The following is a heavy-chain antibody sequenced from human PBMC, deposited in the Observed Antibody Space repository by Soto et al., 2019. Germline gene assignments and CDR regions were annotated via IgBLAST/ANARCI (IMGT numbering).Heavy chain of an antibody. Sequence: SETLSLTCAVYGGSFSGYYWSWIRQPPGKGLEWIGEINHSGSTNYNPSLKSRVTISVDTSRNQFSLKLSSVTAADTAVYYCERCDYYRSRGFDYWGPGTLVIVSS. CDR1: GGSFSGYY. V-gene: IGHV4-34*01. CDR2: INHSGST. J-gene: IGHJ4*02. D-gene: IGHD2-21*01. CDR3: ERCDYYRSRGFDY.